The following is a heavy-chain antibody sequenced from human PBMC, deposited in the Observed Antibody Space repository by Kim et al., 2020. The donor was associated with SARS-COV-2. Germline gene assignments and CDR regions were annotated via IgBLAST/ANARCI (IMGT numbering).Heavy chain of an antibody. V-gene: IGHV4-61*02. Sequence: NYTPPLKSRVTISVDTSKNQFSLKLSSVTAADTAVYFCARGGGYPYYFDYWGQGTLVTISS. J-gene: IGHJ4*02. CDR3: ARGGGYPYYFDY. D-gene: IGHD3-16*01.